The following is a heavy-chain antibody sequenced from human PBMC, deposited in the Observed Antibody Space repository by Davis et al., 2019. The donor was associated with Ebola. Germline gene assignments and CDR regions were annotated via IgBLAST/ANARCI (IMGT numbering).Heavy chain of an antibody. J-gene: IGHJ4*02. V-gene: IGHV3-7*03. CDR1: GFTFSSYG. CDR3: ARAFSSGSITPFDY. Sequence: GESLKISCAASGFTFSSYGMHWVRQAPGKGLEWVANIKQDGSEKYYVDSVKGRFTISRDNAKNSLYLQMNSLRAEDTAVYNCARAFSSGSITPFDYWGQGTLVTVSS. CDR2: IKQDGSEK. D-gene: IGHD3-22*01.